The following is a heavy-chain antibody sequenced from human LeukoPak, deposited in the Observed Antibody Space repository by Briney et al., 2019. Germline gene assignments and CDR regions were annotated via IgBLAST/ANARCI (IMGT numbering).Heavy chain of an antibody. CDR2: IYYSANT. CDR1: GGSISSYY. V-gene: IGHV4-59*01. Sequence: NSSETLSLTCTVSGGSISSYYWSWIRQPPGKGLEWIGYIYYSANTNYNPSLKSRVTISLDTSKNQFSLKLSSVTAADTAVYCCGRERRYDGSMDVWGKGTTVTISS. J-gene: IGHJ6*03. CDR3: GRERRYDGSMDV. D-gene: IGHD3-22*01.